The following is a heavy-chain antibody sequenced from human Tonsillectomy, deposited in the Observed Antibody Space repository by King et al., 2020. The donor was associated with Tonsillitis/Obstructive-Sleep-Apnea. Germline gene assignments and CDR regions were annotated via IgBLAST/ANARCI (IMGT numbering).Heavy chain of an antibody. CDR3: ARDLVLRGMDV. D-gene: IGHD2-8*02. J-gene: IGHJ6*02. V-gene: IGHV4-59*01. Sequence: QLQESGPGLVKPSETLSLTCTVSGGSISSYYWSWIRQPPGKGLEWIGYIYYSGSTNYNPSLKSRVTISVDTSKNQFSLKLSSVTAADTAVYYCARDLVLRGMDVWGQGTTVTVSS. CDR2: IYYSGST. CDR1: GGSISSYY.